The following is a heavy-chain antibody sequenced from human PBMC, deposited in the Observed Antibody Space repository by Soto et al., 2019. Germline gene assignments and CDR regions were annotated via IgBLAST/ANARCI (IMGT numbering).Heavy chain of an antibody. D-gene: IGHD2-21*01. J-gene: IGHJ4*02. CDR1: GFTFNKYA. CDR2: ISGSGAST. CDR3: AKAAGVNTVINSFDH. Sequence: GGSLRLSCVASGFTFNKYALAWVRQAPGKGLEWVSAISGSGASTYDADSVKGRFTISRDNSNNTLYLQMNSLRAEDTAVYYCAKAAGVNTVINSFDHWGQGTPVTVSS. V-gene: IGHV3-23*01.